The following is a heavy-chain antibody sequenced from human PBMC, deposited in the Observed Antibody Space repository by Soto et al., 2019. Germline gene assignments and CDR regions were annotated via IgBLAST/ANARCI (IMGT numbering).Heavy chain of an antibody. CDR2: ISAYNGNT. D-gene: IGHD6-19*01. Sequence: QVQLVQSGAEVKKPGASVKVSCKASGYTFTSYGISWVRQAPGQGLEWMGWISAYNGNTKPAQKLQGRATMTTDTSTSTAHMELRSLSSADTAVDYWPRDLAVGLVAYWGQGTLVTASS. CDR1: GYTFTSYG. CDR3: PRDLAVGLVAY. J-gene: IGHJ4*02. V-gene: IGHV1-18*01.